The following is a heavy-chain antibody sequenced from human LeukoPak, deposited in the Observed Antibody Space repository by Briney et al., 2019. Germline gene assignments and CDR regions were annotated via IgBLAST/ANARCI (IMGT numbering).Heavy chain of an antibody. D-gene: IGHD2-2*01. J-gene: IGHJ6*02. CDR3: ARSTSPSHYYHGMDV. CDR2: IYYSGST. V-gene: IGHV4-59*01. CDR1: GGSISGYY. Sequence: PSETLSLTCTVSGGSISGYYWSWIRQPPGKGLEWIGHIYYSGSTNYNPSLKSRVTISVDTSKNQFSLKLSSVTAADTAVYYCARSTSPSHYYHGMDVWGQGTTVTVSS.